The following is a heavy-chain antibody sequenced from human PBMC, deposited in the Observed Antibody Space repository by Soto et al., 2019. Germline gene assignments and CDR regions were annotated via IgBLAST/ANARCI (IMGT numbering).Heavy chain of an antibody. CDR3: ARGPTDGMGVAEYFQH. D-gene: IGHD2-8*01. V-gene: IGHV1-69*01. CDR1: GGTFSSYA. CDR2: IIPIFGTA. Sequence: QVQLVQSGAEVKKPGSSVKVSCKASGGTFSSYAISWVRQAPGQGLEWMGGIIPIFGTANYAQKFQGRVTSTADESTSTAYMELSSLRSEDTAVYYCARGPTDGMGVAEYFQHWGQGTLVTVSS. J-gene: IGHJ1*01.